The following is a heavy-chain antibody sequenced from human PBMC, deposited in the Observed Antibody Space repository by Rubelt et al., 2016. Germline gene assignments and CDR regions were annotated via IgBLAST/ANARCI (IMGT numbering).Heavy chain of an antibody. V-gene: IGHV4-38-2*02. Sequence: QVQLQESGPGLVKPSETLSLTCTVSGYSVSSGYYWGWIRQPPGKGLEWIGRIYHSGSTEYNPSLKSRVTISVDTSKNQFSLKLSSVTAADTAVYYCASADYDFWSGSDRNWFDPWGQGTLVTVSS. CDR3: ASADYDFWSGSDRNWFDP. D-gene: IGHD3-3*01. CDR1: GYSVSSGYY. J-gene: IGHJ5*02. CDR2: IYHSGST.